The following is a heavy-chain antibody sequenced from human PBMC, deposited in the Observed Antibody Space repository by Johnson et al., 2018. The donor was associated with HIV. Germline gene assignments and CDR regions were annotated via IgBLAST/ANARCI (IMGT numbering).Heavy chain of an antibody. J-gene: IGHJ3*02. Sequence: QVQLVESGGGLVKPGGSLRLSCVASGVIFSDYYMSWIRQAPGKGLEWVSYISSSGSTIYYADSVKGRFTLSRDNAKNSLYLQMNSLRPEDTAVYYCARDHGWSRGWLFDAFDIWGQGTMVTVSS. CDR2: ISSSGSTI. CDR1: GVIFSDYY. D-gene: IGHD6-19*01. V-gene: IGHV3-11*04. CDR3: ARDHGWSRGWLFDAFDI.